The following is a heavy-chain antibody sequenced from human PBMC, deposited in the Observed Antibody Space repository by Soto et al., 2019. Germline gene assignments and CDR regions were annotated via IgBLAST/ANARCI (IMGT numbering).Heavy chain of an antibody. CDR3: ARDGWRDPDDILTGNPFDY. CDR2: IYPGDSDT. Sequence: GESLKISCKGSGYSFTSYWIGWVRQMPGKGLEWMGIIYPGDSDTRYSPSFQGQVTISADKSISTAYLQWSSLKASDTAMYYCARDGWRDPDDILTGNPFDYWGQGTLVTVSS. J-gene: IGHJ4*02. D-gene: IGHD3-9*01. V-gene: IGHV5-51*01. CDR1: GYSFTSYW.